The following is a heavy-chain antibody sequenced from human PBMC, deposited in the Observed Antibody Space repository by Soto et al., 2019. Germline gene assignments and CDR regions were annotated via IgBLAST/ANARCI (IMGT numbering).Heavy chain of an antibody. CDR2: INAGNGNT. J-gene: IGHJ3*02. CDR3: ARGSASCSSTSCSIRPHAFDI. V-gene: IGHV1-3*01. D-gene: IGHD2-2*01. Sequence: GASVKVSCKASGYTFTSYAMHWVRQAPGQRLEWMGWINAGNGNTKYSQKFQGRVTITRDTSASTAYMELSSLRSEDTAVYYCARGSASCSSTSCSIRPHAFDIWGQGTMVTVSS. CDR1: GYTFTSYA.